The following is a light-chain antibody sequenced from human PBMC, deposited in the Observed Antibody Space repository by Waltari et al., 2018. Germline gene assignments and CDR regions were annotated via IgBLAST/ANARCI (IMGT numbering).Light chain of an antibody. Sequence: DIQLPQSPSFLSASVGDRVTITCRASQGISSYLACYQQKPGKAPKLLIYAASTLQSGVPSRFSGSGSGTEFTLTISSLQPEDFATYYCQQRNSYPLTFGGGTKVEIK. J-gene: IGKJ4*01. V-gene: IGKV1-9*01. CDR3: QQRNSYPLT. CDR1: QGISSY. CDR2: AAS.